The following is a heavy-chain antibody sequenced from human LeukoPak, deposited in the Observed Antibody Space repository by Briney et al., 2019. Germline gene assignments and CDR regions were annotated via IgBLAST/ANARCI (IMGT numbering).Heavy chain of an antibody. Sequence: GGSLRLSCAASGFSVSDYSISWIRQSPGKRPEWISYVMSGRGSTNYADSVKGRFTISRDNAKNSVALQLDGLRADDTAVYFCTRERRGSYYAFESWGQGTLVTVSS. J-gene: IGHJ4*02. CDR3: TRERRGSYYAFES. CDR1: GFSVSDYS. CDR2: VMSGRGST. V-gene: IGHV3-11*05. D-gene: IGHD3-16*01.